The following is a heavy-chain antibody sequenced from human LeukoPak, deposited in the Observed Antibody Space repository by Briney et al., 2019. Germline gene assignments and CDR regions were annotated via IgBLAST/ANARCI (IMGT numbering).Heavy chain of an antibody. D-gene: IGHD2-15*01. CDR2: ISPGGGTT. V-gene: IGHV3-23*01. J-gene: IGHJ1*01. Sequence: PGGSLRLSCVVSGFSFGSEAMSWVRQAPGRGLEWVSSISPGGGTTYYADSVKGRFTISRDNSKNTLYLQMNSLRAEDTAVYYCAKSPRGGYCSGGSCYSDFQHWGQGTLVTVSS. CDR3: AKSPRGGYCSGGSCYSDFQH. CDR1: GFSFGSEA.